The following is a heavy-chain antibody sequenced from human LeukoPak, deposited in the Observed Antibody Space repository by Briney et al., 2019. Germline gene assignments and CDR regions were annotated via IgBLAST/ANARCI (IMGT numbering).Heavy chain of an antibody. J-gene: IGHJ5*02. CDR3: AKEDNYDFWSGYYQGWFDP. CDR2: ISGSGGST. D-gene: IGHD3-3*01. V-gene: IGHV3-23*01. CDR1: GFTFSSHA. Sequence: GGSLRLSCAASGFTFSSHAMSWVRQAPGKGLEWVSAISGSGGSTYYADSVKGRFTISRDNSKNTLYLQMNSLRAEDTAVYYCAKEDNYDFWSGYYQGWFDPWGQGTLVTVSS.